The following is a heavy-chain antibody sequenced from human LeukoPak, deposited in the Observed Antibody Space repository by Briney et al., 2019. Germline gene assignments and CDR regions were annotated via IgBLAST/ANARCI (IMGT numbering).Heavy chain of an antibody. CDR3: ERGGGRYNSNPKVERLPLYYYYGMDV. D-gene: IGHD1-20*01. CDR2: ISSSSSYI. Sequence: GGSLRLSCAASGFTFSSYSMNWVRQAPGKGLEWVSSISSSSSYIYYADSVKGRFTIYRDSPKNSLYLQMNSLKAEDTAVYYCERGGGRYNSNPKVERLPLYYYYGMDVWGQGTTVTVSS. J-gene: IGHJ6*02. CDR1: GFTFSSYS. V-gene: IGHV3-21*01.